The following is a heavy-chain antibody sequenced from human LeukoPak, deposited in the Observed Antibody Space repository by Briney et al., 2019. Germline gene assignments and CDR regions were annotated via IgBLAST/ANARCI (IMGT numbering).Heavy chain of an antibody. CDR2: IYYSGST. V-gene: IGHV4-59*01. CDR3: ARAGSGYLYVFDY. CDR1: GGSISSYY. Sequence: PSETLSLTCTVSGGSISSYYWSWIRQPPGKGLEWIGYIYYSGSTNYNPSLKSRVTISVDTSKNQFSLKLSSVTAADTAVYYCARAGSGYLYVFDYWGQGTLDTVSS. D-gene: IGHD3-3*01. J-gene: IGHJ4*02.